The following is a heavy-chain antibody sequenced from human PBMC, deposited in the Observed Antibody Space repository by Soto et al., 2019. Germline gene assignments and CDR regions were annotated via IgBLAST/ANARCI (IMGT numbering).Heavy chain of an antibody. Sequence: QVQLVESGGGVVQPGRSLRLSCAASGFSFSTYGMHWVRQAPGKGLEWVAVMSYDGSKKYYADSVKGRFTISRDNSKNTLYRQLNSLRPEDTAVYYCAKTLYSHDYYYGMDVWGQGTTVTVSS. CDR2: MSYDGSKK. V-gene: IGHV3-30*18. CDR1: GFSFSTYG. J-gene: IGHJ6*02. D-gene: IGHD2-8*01. CDR3: AKTLYSHDYYYGMDV.